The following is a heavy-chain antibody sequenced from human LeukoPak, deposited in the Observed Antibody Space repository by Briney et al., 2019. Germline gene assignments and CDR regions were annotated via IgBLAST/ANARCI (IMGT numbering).Heavy chain of an antibody. CDR3: AKSGYYYDSRKDAFDI. J-gene: IGHJ3*02. V-gene: IGHV3-66*02. CDR1: GFTVSNNY. CDR2: IYSGGST. Sequence: GGSLRLSCAASGFTVSNNYMSWVRQAPGKGLEWVSVIYSGGSTYYADSVKGRFTISRDNSKNTLFLQMNSLRAEDTAVYYCAKSGYYYDSRKDAFDIWGQGTMVTVSS. D-gene: IGHD3-22*01.